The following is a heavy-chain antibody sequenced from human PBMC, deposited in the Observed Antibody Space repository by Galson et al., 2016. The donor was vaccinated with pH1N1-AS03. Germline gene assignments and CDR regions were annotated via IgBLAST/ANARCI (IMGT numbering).Heavy chain of an antibody. V-gene: IGHV3-7*01. CDR2: IRQDGSDK. CDR3: VKGGTNFDS. CDR1: GFTFSSSW. Sequence: SLRLSCAASGFTFSSSWMSWVRQAPGTGLEWVANIRQDGSDKYYVDSVRGRFTISRDNAKNSLYLQMNSLRAEDTAVYYCVKGGTNFDSWGQGTLVTVSS. J-gene: IGHJ4*02. D-gene: IGHD1-26*01.